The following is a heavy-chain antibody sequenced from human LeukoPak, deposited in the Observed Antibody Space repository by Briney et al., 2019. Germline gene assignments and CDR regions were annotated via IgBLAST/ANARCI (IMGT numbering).Heavy chain of an antibody. V-gene: IGHV1-69*05. CDR2: IIPIFGTA. CDR1: GGTFSSYA. CDR3: ARGRERGYYDSSGYY. J-gene: IGHJ4*02. D-gene: IGHD3-22*01. Sequence: SVKVFCKASGGTFSSYAISWVRQAPGQGLEWMGRIIPIFGTANYAQKFQGRVTITTDESTSTAYMELSSLRSEDTAVYYCARGRERGYYDSSGYYWGQGTLVTVSS.